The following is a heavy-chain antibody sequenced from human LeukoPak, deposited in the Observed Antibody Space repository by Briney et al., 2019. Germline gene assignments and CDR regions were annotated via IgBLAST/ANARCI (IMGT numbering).Heavy chain of an antibody. CDR2: IYTSGST. CDR3: ASSGITSTAFDI. V-gene: IGHV4-61*02. J-gene: IGHJ3*02. Sequence: SETLSLTCTVSGGSISSGSYYWSWIRQPAGKGLEWIGRIYTSGSTNYNPSLKSRVTISVDTSKNQFSLKLSSVTAADTAVYYCASSGITSTAFDIWSQGTMVTVSS. D-gene: IGHD3-10*01. CDR1: GGSISSGSYY.